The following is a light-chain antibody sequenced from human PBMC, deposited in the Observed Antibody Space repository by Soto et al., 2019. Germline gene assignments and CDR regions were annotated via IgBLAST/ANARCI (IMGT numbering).Light chain of an antibody. Sequence: GDRVTITCRASQSISSYLNWYQQKPGKAPKLLIYAASSLQSGVPSRFSGSGSGTDFTLTISSLQPEDFATYYCQQSYSTPRTFGQGSKVEIK. J-gene: IGKJ1*01. CDR1: QSISSY. CDR2: AAS. V-gene: IGKV1-39*01. CDR3: QQSYSTPRT.